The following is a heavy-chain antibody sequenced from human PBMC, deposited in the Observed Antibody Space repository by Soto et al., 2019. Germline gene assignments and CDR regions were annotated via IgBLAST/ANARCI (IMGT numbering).Heavy chain of an antibody. V-gene: IGHV3-23*01. D-gene: IGHD1-26*01. CDR1: GFTLSSYA. Sequence: EVQLLESGGGLVQPGGSLRLSCVASGFTLSSYAVTWVRQAPGKGLQWVSSISDSEDGPYYGDAVKGRFIISRDNSQNTVYLQMNSLRAEDTATYYCAEGGIGRSSGIDPWGQGTLVTVSS. CDR2: ISDSEDGP. J-gene: IGHJ5*02. CDR3: AEGGIGRSSGIDP.